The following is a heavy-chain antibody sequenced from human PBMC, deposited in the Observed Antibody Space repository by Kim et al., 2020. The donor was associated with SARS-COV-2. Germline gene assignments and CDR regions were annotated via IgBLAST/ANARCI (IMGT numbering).Heavy chain of an antibody. CDR2: IDPSNGNT. CDR1: GYTFTDYY. D-gene: IGHD3-3*01. J-gene: IGHJ4*02. Sequence: ASVKVSCKASGYTFTDYYISWVRQAPGQGLEGVGWIDPSNGNTKSAQKVQGRATLTTDTSTSTAYMELRSLESDDTAIYYCATGLRFLEPDKWGQGTLVT. V-gene: IGHV1-18*01. CDR3: ATGLRFLEPDK.